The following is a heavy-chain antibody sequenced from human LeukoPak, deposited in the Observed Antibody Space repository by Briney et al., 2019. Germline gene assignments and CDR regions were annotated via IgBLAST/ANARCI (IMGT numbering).Heavy chain of an antibody. V-gene: IGHV4-59*01. Sequence: SETLSLTCTVSGGSISSYYWSWIRQPPGKGLEWIGYIYYSGSTNYNPSLKSRVTISVDTSKNQFSLKLSSVTAADTAVYYRARVPSIFGVVSSSPWDYYYYMDVWGKGTTVTVSS. CDR3: ARVPSIFGVVSSSPWDYYYYMDV. J-gene: IGHJ6*03. CDR2: IYYSGST. D-gene: IGHD3-3*01. CDR1: GGSISSYY.